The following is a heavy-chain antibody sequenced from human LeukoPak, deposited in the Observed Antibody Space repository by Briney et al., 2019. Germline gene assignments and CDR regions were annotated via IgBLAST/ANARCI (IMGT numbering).Heavy chain of an antibody. CDR3: ARLRSYYFDY. Sequence: PSETLSLTCTVSGGSISSSSYYWGWIRQPPGKGLEWIGSIYYSGSTYYNPSLKSRVTISVDTSKNQFSLKLSSVTAADTAVYYCARLRSYYFDYWGQGTLVTVSS. CDR1: GGSISSSSYY. J-gene: IGHJ4*02. V-gene: IGHV4-39*01. D-gene: IGHD3-10*01. CDR2: IYYSGST.